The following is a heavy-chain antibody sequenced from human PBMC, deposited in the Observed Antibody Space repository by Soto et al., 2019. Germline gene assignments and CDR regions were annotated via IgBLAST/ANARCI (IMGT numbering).Heavy chain of an antibody. CDR3: ARHDSGWDY. J-gene: IGHJ4*02. Sequence: PGGSLRLSCASSGFTFSSYEMNCVRHAPGKGLEWVSYISRGGGTIYYADSVRGRFTISRDNAKNSLFLQMSSLRAEDTAVYYCARHDSGWDYWGQAPPVIVSS. V-gene: IGHV3-48*03. CDR1: GFTFSSYE. CDR2: ISRGGGTI. D-gene: IGHD5-12*01.